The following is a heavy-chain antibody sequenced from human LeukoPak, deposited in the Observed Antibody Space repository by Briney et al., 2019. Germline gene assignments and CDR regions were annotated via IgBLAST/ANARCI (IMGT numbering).Heavy chain of an antibody. CDR1: GYTFTGYY. Sequence: ASVKVSCKASGYTFTGYYMHWVRQAPRQGLEWMGRINPNSGGTNYAQKFQGRVTMTRDTSISTAYMELSRLRSDDTAVYYCARGGYSYGYPDYWGQGTLVAVSS. D-gene: IGHD5-18*01. J-gene: IGHJ4*02. CDR3: ARGGYSYGYPDY. CDR2: INPNSGGT. V-gene: IGHV1-2*06.